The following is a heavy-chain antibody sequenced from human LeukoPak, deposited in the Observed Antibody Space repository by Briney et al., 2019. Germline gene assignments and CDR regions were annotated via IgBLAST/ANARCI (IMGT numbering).Heavy chain of an antibody. CDR1: GFTFSNYA. Sequence: GGSLRLSCAASGFTFSNYAMTWVRQAPGKGLEWVSTISGSGGSTYYADSVKGRFTIYRDNSKNTLYVQMNSLRAEDTAVYYCASAWGIITVAGSPSNDYWGQGTLVTVPS. D-gene: IGHD6-19*01. CDR3: ASAWGIITVAGSPSNDY. V-gene: IGHV3-23*01. J-gene: IGHJ4*02. CDR2: ISGSGGST.